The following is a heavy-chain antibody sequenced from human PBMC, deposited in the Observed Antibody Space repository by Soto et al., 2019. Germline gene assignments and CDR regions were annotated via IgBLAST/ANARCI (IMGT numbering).Heavy chain of an antibody. J-gene: IGHJ4*02. CDR1: GGSISSSSYY. D-gene: IGHD2-15*01. V-gene: IGHV4-39*01. CDR2: IYYSGST. CDR3: AGRYCSGGSCYDY. Sequence: SETLSLTCTVSGGSISSSSYYWGWIRQPPGKGLEWIGSIYYSGSTYYNPSLKSRVTISVDTSKNQFSLKLSSVTAADTAVYYCAGRYCSGGSCYDYWGQGTLVTVSS.